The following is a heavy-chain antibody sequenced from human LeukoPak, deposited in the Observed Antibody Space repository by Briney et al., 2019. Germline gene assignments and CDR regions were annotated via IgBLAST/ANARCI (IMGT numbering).Heavy chain of an antibody. CDR1: GFTFSSFG. CDR3: ARSMDTAMVWFDY. D-gene: IGHD5-18*01. J-gene: IGHJ4*02. CDR2: IWHDGSNK. V-gene: IGHV3-33*08. Sequence: GGSLRLSCAASGFTFSSFGMHWVRQAPGKGLEWVAVIWHDGSNKYYVDSVKGRFTISRDNSKNTLYLQMNSLRAEDTAVYYCARSMDTAMVWFDYWGQGTLVTVSS.